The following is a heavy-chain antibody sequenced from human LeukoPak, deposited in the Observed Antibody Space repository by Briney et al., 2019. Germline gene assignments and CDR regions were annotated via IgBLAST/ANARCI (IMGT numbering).Heavy chain of an antibody. CDR2: INTNTGNP. V-gene: IGHV7-4-1*02. D-gene: IGHD3-3*01. CDR3: ARDRSYDFWSGYPYYYGMDV. CDR1: GYTFTSYA. J-gene: IGHJ6*02. Sequence: ASVNVSCKASGYTFTSYAMNWVRQAPGQGLEWMGWINTNTGNPTYAQGFTGRFVFSLDTSVSTAYLQISSLKAEDTAVYYCARDRSYDFWSGYPYYYGMDVWGQGTTVTVSS.